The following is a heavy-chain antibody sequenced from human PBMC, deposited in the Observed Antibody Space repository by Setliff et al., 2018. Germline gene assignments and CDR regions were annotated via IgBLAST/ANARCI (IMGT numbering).Heavy chain of an antibody. CDR1: GFTSRRYS. Sequence: GSLRLSCAASGFTSRRYSMNWVRQAPGKGPEYGSIIYTDGTTYYTDSVKGRFTISRDNSKNTLYLQLNSLRAEDTAVYYCVRGLPFDYWGQGTLVTVSS. V-gene: IGHV3-66*01. J-gene: IGHJ4*02. CDR2: IYTDGTT. CDR3: VRGLPFDY.